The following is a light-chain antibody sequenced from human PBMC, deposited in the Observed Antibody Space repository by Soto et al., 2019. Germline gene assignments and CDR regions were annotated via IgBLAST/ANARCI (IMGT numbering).Light chain of an antibody. V-gene: IGKV1-27*01. CDR3: QKYNTYSRT. J-gene: IGKJ1*01. CDR1: QGIRNY. Sequence: DIQMTQSPSSLSASVGDRVTITCRASQGIRNYLAWYQQKPGKVPKLLIYAASTLQSGVPSRFSGSGSGTDFTLTISSLQPEDVATYYCQKYNTYSRTFGQGTKVEVK. CDR2: AAS.